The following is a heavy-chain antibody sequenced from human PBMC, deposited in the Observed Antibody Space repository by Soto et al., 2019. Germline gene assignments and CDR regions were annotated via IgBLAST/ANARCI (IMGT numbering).Heavy chain of an antibody. V-gene: IGHV3-30*18. CDR3: AKDKYLGTVTDSYYLFGMDV. J-gene: IGHJ6*02. CDR1: GFIFSNCG. D-gene: IGHD4-17*01. CDR2: ISYDGGKK. Sequence: PGGSLRLSCAASGFIFSNCGMHWVRQAPGKGLEWVALISYDGGKKYYADSVKGRFTISRDISKNTLYLQMNGLRAEDTAVYFCAKDKYLGTVTDSYYLFGMDVWGQGTTVTVSS.